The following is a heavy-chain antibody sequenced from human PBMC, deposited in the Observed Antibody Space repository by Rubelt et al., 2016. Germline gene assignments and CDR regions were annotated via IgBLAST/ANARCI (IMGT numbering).Heavy chain of an antibody. CDR2: INPNSGGT. J-gene: IGHJ4*02. CDR3: AGDRNYYDSSGYPDY. V-gene: IGHV1-2*02. D-gene: IGHD3-22*01. Sequence: APGQGLEWMGWINPNSGGTNYAQKFQGRVTLTRDRAISTAYMELSRWRLDDTAVYYGAGDRNYYDSSGYPDYWGQGTLVTVSS.